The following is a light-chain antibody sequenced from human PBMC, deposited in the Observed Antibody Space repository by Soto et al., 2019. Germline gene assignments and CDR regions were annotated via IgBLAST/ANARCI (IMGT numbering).Light chain of an antibody. Sequence: EVVLTQSPGTLSLSPGERATLSCRASQSVSSSYLAWYQQKPGQAPRLLIHDASTRATGIPGRFSGSGSGTDFTLTISRLEPEDFAVYYCQQFGSSLHTFGQGTKLEIK. CDR3: QQFGSSLHT. CDR1: QSVSSSY. CDR2: DAS. V-gene: IGKV3-20*01. J-gene: IGKJ2*01.